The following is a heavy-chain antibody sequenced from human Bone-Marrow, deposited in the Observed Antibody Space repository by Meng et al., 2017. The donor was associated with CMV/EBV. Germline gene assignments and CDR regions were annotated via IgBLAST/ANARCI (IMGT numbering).Heavy chain of an antibody. Sequence: VQLVEAGGGLIQPGASLRLSCAASGFTVSSNYMSWVRQALGKGLEWVSVIYSGGSTYYADSVKGRFTISRDNSKNTLYLQMNSLRAEDTAVYYCARDGAGERFDYWGQGTLVTVSS. J-gene: IGHJ4*02. CDR3: ARDGAGERFDY. V-gene: IGHV3-53*01. CDR1: GFTVSSNY. CDR2: IYSGGST. D-gene: IGHD1-14*01.